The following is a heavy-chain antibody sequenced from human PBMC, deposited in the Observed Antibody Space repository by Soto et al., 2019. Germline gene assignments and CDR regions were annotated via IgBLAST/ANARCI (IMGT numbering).Heavy chain of an antibody. CDR2: IYPGDSDT. Sequence: PGESLKISCKGSGYTFTNYWIGWVRQMPGKGPEWMGIIYPGDSDTKYNPSFQDQVTISADKSITTTYLQWSSLKASDTAIYYCAASIFYYGMDVWGQGTTVTVSS. J-gene: IGHJ6*02. CDR1: GYTFTNYW. V-gene: IGHV5-51*01. CDR3: AASIFYYGMDV.